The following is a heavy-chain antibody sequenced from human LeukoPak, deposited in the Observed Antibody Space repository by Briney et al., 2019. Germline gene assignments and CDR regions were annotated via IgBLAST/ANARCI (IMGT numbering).Heavy chain of an antibody. CDR3: AISGYYSDYYFDY. D-gene: IGHD3-22*01. V-gene: IGHV4-34*01. CDR1: GGSFSGYY. CDR2: INHSGST. Sequence: SETLSLTCAVYGGSFSGYYWSWIRQPPGKGLEWIGEINHSGSTNYNPSLKSRVTISVDTSKNQFSLKLSSVTAADTAVYYCAISGYYSDYYFDYWSQGTLVTVSS. J-gene: IGHJ4*02.